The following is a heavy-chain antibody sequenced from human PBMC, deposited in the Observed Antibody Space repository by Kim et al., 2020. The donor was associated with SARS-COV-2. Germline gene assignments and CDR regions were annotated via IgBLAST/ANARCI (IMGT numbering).Heavy chain of an antibody. Sequence: SVKVSCKASGGTFSSYAISWVRQAPGQGLEWMGGIIPIFGTANYAQKFQGRVTITAYESTSTAYMELSSLRSEDTAVYYCARGLDSDRRDYYYYYMDVWGKGTTVTVSS. J-gene: IGHJ6*03. CDR3: ARGLDSDRRDYYYYYMDV. CDR2: IIPIFGTA. CDR1: GGTFSSYA. D-gene: IGHD3-22*01. V-gene: IGHV1-69*13.